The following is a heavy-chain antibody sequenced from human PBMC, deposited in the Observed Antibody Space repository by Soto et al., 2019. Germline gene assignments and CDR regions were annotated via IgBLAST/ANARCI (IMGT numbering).Heavy chain of an antibody. Sequence: QVQLVESGGGLVKPGGSLRLSCAASGFTFSDYYMSWIRQAPGKGLEWLLYISNTGKTIYYADSVKGRFTISRDNAYNSLYLQMNSLRGEDTAVYYCAREPSGHASSPSWYYFDSWGQGTLVTVSS. D-gene: IGHD2-2*01. CDR1: GFTFSDYY. J-gene: IGHJ4*02. CDR2: ISNTGKTI. CDR3: AREPSGHASSPSWYYFDS. V-gene: IGHV3-11*01.